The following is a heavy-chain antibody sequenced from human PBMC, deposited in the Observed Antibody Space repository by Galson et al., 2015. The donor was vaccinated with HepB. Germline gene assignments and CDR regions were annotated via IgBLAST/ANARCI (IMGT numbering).Heavy chain of an antibody. CDR3: ASGYSTNWSYDY. CDR1: GFTFSSYG. Sequence: SLRLSCAASGFTFSSYGMHWVRQAPDKGLEWVAVISYDGSNKYYADSVKGRFTISRDNSKNTLYLQMNSLRAEDTAVYFCASGYSTNWSYDYWGQGTLVTVSS. J-gene: IGHJ4*02. CDR2: ISYDGSNK. V-gene: IGHV3-30*03. D-gene: IGHD6-13*01.